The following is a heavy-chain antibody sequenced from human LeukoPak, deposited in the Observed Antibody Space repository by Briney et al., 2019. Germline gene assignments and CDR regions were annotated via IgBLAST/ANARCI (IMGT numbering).Heavy chain of an antibody. CDR3: TRGARLFPDYYYYMDV. D-gene: IGHD2-21*01. J-gene: IGHJ6*03. CDR2: IYHSGST. CDR1: GYSISSGYF. Sequence: SETLSLTCTVSGYSISSGYFWGWIRPPPGKGLEGIGTIYHSGSTYYSPSLKSRVTISVDTSKNQFSLKLTSVTAADTAVYYCTRGARLFPDYYYYMDVWGTGTTVTVSS. V-gene: IGHV4-38-2*02.